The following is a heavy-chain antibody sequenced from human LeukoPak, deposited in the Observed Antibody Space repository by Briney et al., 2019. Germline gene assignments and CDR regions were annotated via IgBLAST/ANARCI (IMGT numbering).Heavy chain of an antibody. J-gene: IGHJ5*02. Sequence: GGSLRLSCAASGFTFSSYSMNWVRMNWVRQAPGKGLEWVSGISSSGGSTYYADSVKGRFTISRDNSKNTLYLQMNSLRAEDTAVYYCAAQWLAHNWFDPWGQGTLVTVSS. CDR2: ISSSGGST. V-gene: IGHV3-23*01. D-gene: IGHD6-19*01. CDR3: AAQWLAHNWFDP. CDR1: GFTFSSYSMNWVR.